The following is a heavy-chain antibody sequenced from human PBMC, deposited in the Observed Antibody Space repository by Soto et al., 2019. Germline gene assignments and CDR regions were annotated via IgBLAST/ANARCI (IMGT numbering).Heavy chain of an antibody. CDR1: GFTFDDYA. Sequence: PGGSLRLSCAASGFTFDDYAMHWVRQAPGKGLEWVSGISWNSGSIGYADSVKGRFTISRDNAKNSLYLQMNSLRAEDTALYYCAKLVTYDFWSGLRPSAFDIWGQGTMVTVSS. V-gene: IGHV3-9*01. J-gene: IGHJ3*02. CDR3: AKLVTYDFWSGLRPSAFDI. CDR2: ISWNSGSI. D-gene: IGHD3-3*01.